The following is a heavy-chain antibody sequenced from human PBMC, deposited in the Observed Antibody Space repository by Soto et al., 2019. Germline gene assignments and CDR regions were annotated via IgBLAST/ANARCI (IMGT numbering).Heavy chain of an antibody. CDR1: GFTFSSYG. D-gene: IGHD3-10*01. CDR3: AKVSLWFGEHTYYYYGMDV. V-gene: IGHV3-30*18. CDR2: ISYDGSNK. J-gene: IGHJ6*02. Sequence: GGSLRLSCAASGFTFSSYGMHWVRQAPGKGLEWVAVISYDGSNKYYADSVKGRFTISRDNSKNTLYLQMNSLRAEDTAVCYCAKVSLWFGEHTYYYYGMDVWGQGTTVTVSS.